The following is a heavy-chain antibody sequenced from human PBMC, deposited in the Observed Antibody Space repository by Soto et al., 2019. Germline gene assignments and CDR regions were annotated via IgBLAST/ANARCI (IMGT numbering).Heavy chain of an antibody. CDR3: ARRGGSSSGYYYYAMDV. CDR2: IYSNGDT. J-gene: IGHJ6*02. CDR1: SDSVNSGGYY. D-gene: IGHD6-6*01. Sequence: SETLSLTCSVSSDSVNSGGYYLSWIRQHPVKSLEWIGYIYSNGDTYYNPSLKSRVTISVDTSKNQFSLNLTSVTAADTAVYYCARRGGSSSGYYYYAMDVWGQGTTVTVSS. V-gene: IGHV4-31*03.